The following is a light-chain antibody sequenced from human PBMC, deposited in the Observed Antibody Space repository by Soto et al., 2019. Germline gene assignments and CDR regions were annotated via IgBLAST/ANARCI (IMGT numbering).Light chain of an antibody. V-gene: IGLV1-36*01. CDR2: YDV. Sequence: QSVLTQPPSVSEAPRQRVTISCSGSSSNIGNNAVNWYQQLPGKAPKLLIYYDVLLPSGVSDRFSGSKSATSASLAISGLQSEDEADYYCAAWDDSLNGYVFGTGTKVNVL. J-gene: IGLJ1*01. CDR3: AAWDDSLNGYV. CDR1: SSNIGNNA.